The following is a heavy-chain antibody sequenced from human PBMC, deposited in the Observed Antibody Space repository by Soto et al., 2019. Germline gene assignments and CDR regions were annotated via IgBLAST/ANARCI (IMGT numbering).Heavy chain of an antibody. CDR1: GGTFRSYA. V-gene: IGHV1-69*01. CDR3: ARSQGSSTSLEIYYYYYYGMDV. D-gene: IGHD2-2*01. CDR2: IIPISGTA. J-gene: IGHJ6*02. Sequence: QVQLVQSGAEVKKPGSSVKVSCKASGGTFRSYAISWVRQAPGPGLEWMGGIIPISGTANYAQKCQGRVTITADESTSTAYMELSSLRSEDTAVYYCARSQGSSTSLEIYYYYYYGMDVWGQGTTVTVSS.